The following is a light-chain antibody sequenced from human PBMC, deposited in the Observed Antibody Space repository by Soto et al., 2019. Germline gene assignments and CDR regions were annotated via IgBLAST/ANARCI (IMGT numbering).Light chain of an antibody. CDR2: AAS. CDR1: EGIRSD. J-gene: IGKJ3*01. V-gene: IGKV1-17*01. CDR3: QHGGFN. Sequence: DIQMTQSPSSLSASAGDRVTLSFLPSEGIRSDLGWYQQKPGKAPRRLIYAASNRHTGIPSRFSGSGSGTEFTLTISSLQPEDFATYYCQHGGFNFGPGTKVEI.